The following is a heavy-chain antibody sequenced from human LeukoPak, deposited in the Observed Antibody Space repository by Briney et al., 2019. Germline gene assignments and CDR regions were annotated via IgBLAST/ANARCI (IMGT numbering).Heavy chain of an antibody. Sequence: TSVKVSCKASGGTFSSYAISWVRQAPGQGLEWMGGIIPIFGTANYAQKFQGRVTITTDESTSTAYMELSSLRSEDTAVYYCARARDGYNYHCYYMDVWGKGTTVTVSS. CDR3: ARARDGYNYHCYYMDV. V-gene: IGHV1-69*05. J-gene: IGHJ6*03. D-gene: IGHD5-24*01. CDR2: IIPIFGTA. CDR1: GGTFSSYA.